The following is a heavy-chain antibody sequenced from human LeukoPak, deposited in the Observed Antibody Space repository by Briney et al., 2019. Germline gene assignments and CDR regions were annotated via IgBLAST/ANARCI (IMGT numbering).Heavy chain of an antibody. Sequence: GRSLRLSCAASGFTFSSYGMHWIRQAPGKGLEWVAVISYDGSNKYYADSLKGRFTISRDNSKNTLYLQMNSLRADDTAVYYCARDPYYYDSSGLGGAYYYYMDVWGKGTTVTVSS. D-gene: IGHD3-22*01. CDR1: GFTFSSYG. V-gene: IGHV3-30*03. CDR3: ARDPYYYDSSGLGGAYYYYMDV. J-gene: IGHJ6*03. CDR2: ISYDGSNK.